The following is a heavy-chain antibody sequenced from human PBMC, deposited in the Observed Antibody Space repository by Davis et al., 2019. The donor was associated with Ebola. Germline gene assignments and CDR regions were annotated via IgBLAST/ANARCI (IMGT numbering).Heavy chain of an antibody. J-gene: IGHJ4*02. Sequence: SVKVSCKASGGTFSSYAFTWVRQAPGQGLEWMGGIIPIFGTANYAQKFQGRVTITADKSTSTAYMELRSLRSDDTAVYYCARGRGIAAAGPIDYWGQGTLVTVSS. CDR3: ARGRGIAAAGPIDY. CDR1: GGTFSSYA. CDR2: IIPIFGTA. V-gene: IGHV1-69*06. D-gene: IGHD6-13*01.